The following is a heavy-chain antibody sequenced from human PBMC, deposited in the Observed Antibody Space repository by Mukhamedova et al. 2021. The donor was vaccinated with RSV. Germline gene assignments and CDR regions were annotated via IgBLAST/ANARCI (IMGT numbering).Heavy chain of an antibody. J-gene: IGHJ4*02. CDR3: ARERGIAAAGTAFDY. CDR2: ISYDGSNK. V-gene: IGHV3-30*01. Sequence: VISYDGSNKYYADSVKGRFTISRDNSKNTLYLQMNSLRAEDTAVHYCARERGIAAAGTAFDYWGQGTLVTVSS. D-gene: IGHD6-13*01.